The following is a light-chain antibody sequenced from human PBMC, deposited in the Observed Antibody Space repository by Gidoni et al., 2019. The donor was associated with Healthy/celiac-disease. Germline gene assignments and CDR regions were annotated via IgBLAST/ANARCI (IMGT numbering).Light chain of an antibody. CDR3: KQYGSSWT. J-gene: IGKJ1*01. CDR1: QSVSSSY. Sequence: EIVLTQSPGTLSLSPGERATLSCSARQSVSSSYLAWYQQKPGQAHSLLIYGASSRATGIPDRFSGSGSGTDFTLNISRLEPEDFAVYYCKQYGSSWTFGQGTKVEIK. CDR2: GAS. V-gene: IGKV3-20*01.